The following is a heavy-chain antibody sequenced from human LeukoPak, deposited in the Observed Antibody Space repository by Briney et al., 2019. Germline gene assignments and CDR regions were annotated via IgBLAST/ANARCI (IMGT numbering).Heavy chain of an antibody. V-gene: IGHV3-7*01. Sequence: GGSLRLSCAASGFTFSSYWMSWVRQAPGKGLEWVANIKQDGSEKYYVDSVKGRFTISRDNAKNSLYLQMNSLRAEDTAVYYCAREARYYYYYMDGWGKGTTVTVS. CDR3: AREARYYYYYMDG. J-gene: IGHJ6*03. CDR2: IKQDGSEK. CDR1: GFTFSSYW.